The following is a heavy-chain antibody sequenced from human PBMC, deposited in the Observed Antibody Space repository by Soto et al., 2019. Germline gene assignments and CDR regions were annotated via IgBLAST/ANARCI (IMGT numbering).Heavy chain of an antibody. CDR1: GGSISSSTHY. Sequence: WETLSLTCTVSGGSISSSTHYWGWIRQPPGKGLEWIGSVYYNGNMYYNPSLKSRVTMSVDTSKNQFSLDLRSVTAADTAVYYCARRKGYDSTTYYFDYWGQGKLVTVSS. V-gene: IGHV4-39*01. D-gene: IGHD3-22*01. J-gene: IGHJ4*02. CDR2: VYYNGNM. CDR3: ARRKGYDSTTYYFDY.